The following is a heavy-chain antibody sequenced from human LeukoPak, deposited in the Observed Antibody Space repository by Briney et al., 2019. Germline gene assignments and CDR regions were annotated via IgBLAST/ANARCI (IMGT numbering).Heavy chain of an antibody. V-gene: IGHV3-74*01. CDR2: INTDGTVT. CDR1: GFTFSKYW. J-gene: IGHJ4*02. CDR3: ATKQWLAPPPDS. D-gene: IGHD6-19*01. Sequence: GGPLRLSCAASGFTFSKYWMLWVRHAPGKGLEGVSRINTDGTVTTYADSVKGRFTVSRDNADNTMFLQMNSVRDEDTAVYYCATKQWLAPPPDSWGQGTPVTVSS.